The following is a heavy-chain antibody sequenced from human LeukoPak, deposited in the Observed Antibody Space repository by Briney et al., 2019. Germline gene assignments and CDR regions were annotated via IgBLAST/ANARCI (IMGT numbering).Heavy chain of an antibody. J-gene: IGHJ4*02. CDR1: RFTFSNYW. D-gene: IGHD3-22*01. Sequence: GGSLRLSCAASRFTFSNYWMAWVRQAPGKGLEWVANIKEDGGEEYYADSVKGRFTISRDNAKNLLYLEMNSPRAEDTAVYYCARADSSGSIFDYWGQGTLVTVSS. CDR3: ARADSSGSIFDY. V-gene: IGHV3-7*01. CDR2: IKEDGGEE.